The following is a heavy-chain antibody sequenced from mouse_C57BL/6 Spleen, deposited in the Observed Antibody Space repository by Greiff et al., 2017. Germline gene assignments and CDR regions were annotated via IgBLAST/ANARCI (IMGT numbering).Heavy chain of an antibody. V-gene: IGHV1-69*01. J-gene: IGHJ3*01. D-gene: IGHD1-1*01. CDR2: IDPSDSYT. CDR1: GYTFTSYW. Sequence: QVQLQQPGAELVMPGASVKLSCKASGYTFTSYWMHWVKQRPGQGLEWIGEIDPSDSYTNYNQKFQGKSTLTVDKSSSTAYMQRSSLTSEDSAVYYCARYDYGSSFAYWGQGTLVTVSA. CDR3: ARYDYGSSFAY.